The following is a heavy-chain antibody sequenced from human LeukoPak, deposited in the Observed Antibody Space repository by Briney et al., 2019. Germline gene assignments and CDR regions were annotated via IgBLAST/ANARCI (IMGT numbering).Heavy chain of an antibody. CDR2: IYYSGST. CDR3: ARAERLWFGEPTWPYGMDV. D-gene: IGHD3-10*01. CDR1: GGSISSYY. Sequence: SETLSLTCTVCGGSISSYYWSWIRQPPGKGLKWIGYIYYSGSTNYNPSLKSRVTISVDTSKNQFSLKLSSVTAADTAVYYCARAERLWFGEPTWPYGMDVWGQGTTVTVSS. J-gene: IGHJ6*02. V-gene: IGHV4-59*01.